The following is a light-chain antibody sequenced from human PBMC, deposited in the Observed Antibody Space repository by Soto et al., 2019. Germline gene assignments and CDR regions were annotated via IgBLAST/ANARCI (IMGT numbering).Light chain of an antibody. V-gene: IGKV1-39*01. CDR3: QQIYSTLWT. Sequence: DIQMTQSPSSLSASVGDRVTITCRASQSISSYLNWYQQKPGKAPKLLIYAASSLQSGVPSRFSGSGSGTDFTLTISSLQPEDYATYYCQQIYSTLWTFGQGTTVEIK. CDR2: AAS. CDR1: QSISSY. J-gene: IGKJ1*01.